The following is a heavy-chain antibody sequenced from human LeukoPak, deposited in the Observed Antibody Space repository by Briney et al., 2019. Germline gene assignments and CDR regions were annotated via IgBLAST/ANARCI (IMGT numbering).Heavy chain of an antibody. Sequence: GGSLRLSCEASGFTFRDYWMSWVRQAPGKGLEWVANIKQDGNEKYYVDSVKGRFTISRDNAKNSLHLQMNSLRAEDTAVYYCARDRGRDTAIHWGQGTLVTVSS. J-gene: IGHJ4*02. CDR2: IKQDGNEK. D-gene: IGHD5-18*01. CDR3: ARDRGRDTAIH. V-gene: IGHV3-7*01. CDR1: GFTFRDYW.